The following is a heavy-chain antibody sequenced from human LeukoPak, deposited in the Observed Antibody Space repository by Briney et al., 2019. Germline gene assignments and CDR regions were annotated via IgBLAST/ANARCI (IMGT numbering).Heavy chain of an antibody. CDR2: ISGSGAST. D-gene: IGHD3-22*01. CDR1: GFTFSSYG. J-gene: IGHJ4*02. V-gene: IGHV3-23*01. CDR3: ANTFYYDSSGYY. Sequence: PGGSLRLSCAASGFTFSSYGMHWVRQAPGKGLEWVSAISGSGASTYYADSVKGRLTISRDNSKNTLYLQMNSLRAEDTAVYYCANTFYYDSSGYYWGQGTLVTVSS.